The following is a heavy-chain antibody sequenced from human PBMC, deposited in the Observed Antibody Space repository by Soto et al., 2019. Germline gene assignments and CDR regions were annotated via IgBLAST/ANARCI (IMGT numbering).Heavy chain of an antibody. V-gene: IGHV3-23*01. D-gene: IGHD4-17*01. J-gene: IGHJ4*02. CDR2: ISGSGGST. Sequence: GSLRLSCAASGFTFSSYAMSWVRQAPGKGLEWASAISGSGGSTYYADSVKGRFTISRDNSKNTLYLQMNSLRADDTAVYYCARPTPVIYFDYWGQGTLVTVSS. CDR1: GFTFSSYA. CDR3: ARPTPVIYFDY.